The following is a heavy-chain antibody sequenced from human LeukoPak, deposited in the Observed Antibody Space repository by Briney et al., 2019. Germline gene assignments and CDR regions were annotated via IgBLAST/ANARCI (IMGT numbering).Heavy chain of an antibody. CDR2: IRYDGSNK. CDR1: GFTFRSYG. V-gene: IGHV3-30*02. J-gene: IGHJ4*02. Sequence: GGSLRLSCAASGFTFRSYGMHWVRQAPGKGLEWVAFIRYDGSNKYYADSVKGRFTISRDNSKNTLYLQMNSLRAEDTAVYYCAKDLIAADPYYFDYWGQGTLVTVSS. CDR3: AKDLIAADPYYFDY. D-gene: IGHD6-13*01.